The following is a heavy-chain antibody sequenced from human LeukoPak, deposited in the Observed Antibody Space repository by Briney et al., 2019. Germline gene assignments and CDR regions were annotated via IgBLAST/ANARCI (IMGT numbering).Heavy chain of an antibody. J-gene: IGHJ6*03. V-gene: IGHV3-48*03. CDR2: ITDSGRTI. Sequence: GGSLRLSCAASGFTFSTYEMNWVRLAPGKGLEWVSYITDSGRTIYYADSVKGRFTISRDNAKNSLFLQMNSLRAEDTAVYYCARGEVVTASLPDYFYYYMDVWGKGTTVTISS. CDR3: ARGEVVTASLPDYFYYYMDV. D-gene: IGHD2-21*02. CDR1: GFTFSTYE.